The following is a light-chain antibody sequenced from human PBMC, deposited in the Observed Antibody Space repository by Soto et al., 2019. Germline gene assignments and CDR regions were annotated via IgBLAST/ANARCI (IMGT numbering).Light chain of an antibody. CDR1: SSNIGSNP. Sequence: QSVLTQPPSASGTPGQRVIISCSGSSSNIGSNPVNWYQHLPGAAPKLLIYSNNQRPSGVPGRFSGSKSGTSASLAISGLQSEDEADYYCATWDDSMKGVFGGGTKLTVL. J-gene: IGLJ2*01. CDR3: ATWDDSMKGV. CDR2: SNN. V-gene: IGLV1-44*01.